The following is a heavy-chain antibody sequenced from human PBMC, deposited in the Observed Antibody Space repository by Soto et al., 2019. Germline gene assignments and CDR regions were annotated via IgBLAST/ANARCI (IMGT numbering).Heavy chain of an antibody. CDR2: IIPILGTA. J-gene: IGHJ6*02. V-gene: IGHV1-69*13. Sequence: SVKVSCKASGGTFSSYAISWVRQAPGQGLEWMGGIIPILGTANYAQKFQGRVTITADESTSTAYMELSSLRSEDTAVYYCARRVYIAAINHGFYYYYGMDVWGQGTTVTVSS. CDR1: GGTFSSYA. CDR3: ARRVYIAAINHGFYYYYGMDV. D-gene: IGHD6-13*01.